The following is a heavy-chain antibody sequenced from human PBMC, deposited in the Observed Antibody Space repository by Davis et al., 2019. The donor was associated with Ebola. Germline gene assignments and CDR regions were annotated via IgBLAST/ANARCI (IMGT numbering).Heavy chain of an antibody. J-gene: IGHJ4*02. V-gene: IGHV3-15*07. CDR3: TTGYNYGYLSIDY. Sequence: GESLKISCAASGFTFSNAWMNWVRQAPGKGLEWVGRIKSKTDGGTTDYAAPVKGRFTISRDDSKNTLYLQMNSLKTEDTAVYYCTTGYNYGYLSIDYWGQGTLVTVSS. CDR2: IKSKTDGGTT. CDR1: GFTFSNAW. D-gene: IGHD5-18*01.